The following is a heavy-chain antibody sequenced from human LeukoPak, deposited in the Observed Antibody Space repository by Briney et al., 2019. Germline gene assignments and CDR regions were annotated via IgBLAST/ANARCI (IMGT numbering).Heavy chain of an antibody. CDR3: ASTIDGDYAY. Sequence: SETLSLTCTVSGGSISSGDYYWSWIRQPPGKGLEWIGYIYYSGSTCYNPSLKSRVTISVDTSKNQFSLKLSSVTAADTAVYYCASTIDGDYAYWGQGTLVTVSS. D-gene: IGHD4-17*01. CDR1: GGSISSGDYY. V-gene: IGHV4-30-4*01. J-gene: IGHJ4*02. CDR2: IYYSGST.